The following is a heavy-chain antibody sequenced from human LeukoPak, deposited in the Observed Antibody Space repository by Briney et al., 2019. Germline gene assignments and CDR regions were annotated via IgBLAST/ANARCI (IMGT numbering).Heavy chain of an antibody. J-gene: IGHJ3*02. D-gene: IGHD3-22*01. CDR3: AKRHRPYYYDSSGYYEDAFDI. Sequence: GESLKISCKGSGYSFTSYWISWVRQMPGKGLEWMGRIDPGDSYTNYSPSFQGHVTISADKSISTAYLQWSSLKASDTAVYYCAKRHRPYYYDSSGYYEDAFDIWGQGTMVTVSS. CDR1: GYSFTSYW. V-gene: IGHV5-10-1*01. CDR2: IDPGDSYT.